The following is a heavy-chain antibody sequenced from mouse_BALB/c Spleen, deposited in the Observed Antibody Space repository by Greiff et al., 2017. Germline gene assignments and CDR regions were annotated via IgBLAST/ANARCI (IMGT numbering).Heavy chain of an antibody. CDR1: GFTFSDYY. CDR3: ARDRGYGYYAMDY. D-gene: IGHD2-14*01. J-gene: IGHJ4*01. CDR2: ISDGGSYT. Sequence: EVKLVESGGGLVKPGGSLKLSCAASGFTFSDYYMSWVRQTPEKRLEWVATISDGGSYTYYPDSVKGRFTISRDNAKNNLYLQMSSLKSEDTAMYYCARDRGYGYYAMDYWGQGTSVTVSS. V-gene: IGHV5-4*02.